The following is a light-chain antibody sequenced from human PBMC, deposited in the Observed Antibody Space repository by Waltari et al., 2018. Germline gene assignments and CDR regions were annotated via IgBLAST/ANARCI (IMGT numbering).Light chain of an antibody. J-gene: IGLJ3*02. V-gene: IGLV3-21*04. CDR2: YDS. CDR1: NIGSKS. CDR3: QVWDDVTDSGV. Sequence: YVLTQPPSVSVDPGKTARWTGGGDNIGSKSVNWPQQKPGQAPVLVMFYDSDRPSEIPERFSGSNSGNTATLTISWVEAGDEADYHCQVWDDVTDSGVFGGGTKLTVL.